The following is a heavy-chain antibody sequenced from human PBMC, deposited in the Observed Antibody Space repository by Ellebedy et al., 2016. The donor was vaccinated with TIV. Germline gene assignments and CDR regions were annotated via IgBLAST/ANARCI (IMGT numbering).Heavy chain of an antibody. CDR2: ISYDGRKE. D-gene: IGHD2-15*01. J-gene: IGHJ4*02. CDR1: KFTFSNFA. V-gene: IGHV3-30*03. CDR3: AREEVAAYFDY. Sequence: GESLKISCVASKFTFSNFAMHRVRQAPGKGLEWVALISYDGRKEYYADSVKGRFSISRDNSKNTLYLQMNSLRAEDTAVYYCAREEVAAYFDYWGQGTLVTVSS.